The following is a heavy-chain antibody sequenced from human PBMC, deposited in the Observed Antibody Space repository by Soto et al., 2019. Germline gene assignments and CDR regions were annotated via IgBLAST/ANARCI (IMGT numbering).Heavy chain of an antibody. D-gene: IGHD6-13*01. CDR3: ARDQEAGSFFPYYYGMDV. Sequence: GGSLRLSCATSGFTFSSYEMNWVRQAPGKGLEWVSYISSSGSTIYYADSVKGRFTISRDNAKNSLYLQMDSLRAEDTAVYYCARDQEAGSFFPYYYGMDVWGQGXTVTVSS. V-gene: IGHV3-48*03. J-gene: IGHJ6*02. CDR1: GFTFSSYE. CDR2: ISSSGSTI.